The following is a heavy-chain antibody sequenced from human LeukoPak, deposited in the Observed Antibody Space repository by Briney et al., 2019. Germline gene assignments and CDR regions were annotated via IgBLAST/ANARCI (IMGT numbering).Heavy chain of an antibody. J-gene: IGHJ4*02. CDR2: IYYSGST. CDR1: GGSISSYY. CDR3: ASRGGSGSYFDY. Sequence: PSETLSLTCTVSGGSISSYYWSWIRQPPGKGLEWIGYIYYSGSTNHNPSLKSRVTISVDASKNQFSLKLCSVTAADTAVYYCASRGGSGSYFDYWGQGTLVTVSS. D-gene: IGHD3-10*01. V-gene: IGHV4-59*08.